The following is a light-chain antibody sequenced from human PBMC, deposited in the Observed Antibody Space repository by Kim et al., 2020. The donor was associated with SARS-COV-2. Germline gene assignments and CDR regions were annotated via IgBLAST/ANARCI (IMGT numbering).Light chain of an antibody. Sequence: SITISCTGTRIDIGAYNYVSWYQPHPGKAPKLVIYDVSNRPSGVSNRFSGSKSGNTASLTISGLQAEDEADYYCSSYTSSSTLCVFGTGTKVTVL. V-gene: IGLV2-14*03. CDR2: DVS. CDR1: RIDIGAYNY. CDR3: SSYTSSSTLCV. J-gene: IGLJ1*01.